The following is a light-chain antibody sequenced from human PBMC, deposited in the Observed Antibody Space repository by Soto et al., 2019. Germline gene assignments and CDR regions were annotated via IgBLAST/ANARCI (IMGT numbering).Light chain of an antibody. CDR2: WAS. CDR1: HNVLYSSDNKNY. J-gene: IGKJ4*01. CDR3: QQYYTTPLT. V-gene: IGKV4-1*01. Sequence: DIVMTQSPDSLVLSLGETATINCRSSHNVLYSSDNKNYLALYQQKPGQPPKLLIYWASTRKSGVPDRFSGRGSGEDVTLTISRLQAEDVAVYYCQQYYTTPLTFGGGTKVEI.